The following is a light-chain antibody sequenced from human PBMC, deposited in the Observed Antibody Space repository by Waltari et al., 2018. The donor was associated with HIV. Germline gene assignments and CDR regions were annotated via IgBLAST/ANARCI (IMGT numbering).Light chain of an antibody. V-gene: IGLV3-25*03. J-gene: IGLJ2*01. CDR1: ELANQH. Sequence: SSDLTQAPSVSVSPGQTASISCSGHELANQHVHWYQEKACQAPVLVISRNSERPLGFPERFSGSRSGSLATLTITGVLADDEADYYCGAAARSGTSVAFGGGTKLTVL. CDR3: GAAARSGTSVA. CDR2: RNS.